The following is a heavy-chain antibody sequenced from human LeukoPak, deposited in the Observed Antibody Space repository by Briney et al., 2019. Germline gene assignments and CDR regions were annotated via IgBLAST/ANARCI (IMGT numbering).Heavy chain of an antibody. CDR3: ARCKAGTSCPPDY. V-gene: IGHV3-30-3*01. CDR1: GFTFSSYA. D-gene: IGHD2-2*01. J-gene: IGHJ4*02. Sequence: GGSLRLSCAASGFTFSSYAMHWVRQAPGKGLEWVAVISYDGSNKYYADSVKGRFTISRDNSKNTLYLQMNSLRAEDTAVYYCARCKAGTSCPPDYWGQGTLVTVSS. CDR2: ISYDGSNK.